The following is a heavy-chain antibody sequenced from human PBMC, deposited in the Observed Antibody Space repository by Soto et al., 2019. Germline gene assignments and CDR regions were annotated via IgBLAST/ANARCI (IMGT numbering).Heavy chain of an antibody. Sequence: GESLKISCKGAGYSFTSYWIGLVRQMPGKGLEWMGIIYPGDSDTRYSPSFQGQVTISADKSISTAYLQWSSLKASDTAMYYCATSSTVTHLKYYYYMDVWGKGTTVTVSS. CDR1: GYSFTSYW. J-gene: IGHJ6*03. CDR3: ATSSTVTHLKYYYYMDV. CDR2: IYPGDSDT. D-gene: IGHD4-17*01. V-gene: IGHV5-51*01.